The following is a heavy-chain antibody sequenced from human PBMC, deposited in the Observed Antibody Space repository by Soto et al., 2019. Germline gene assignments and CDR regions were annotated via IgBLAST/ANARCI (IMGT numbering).Heavy chain of an antibody. CDR2: IIPIFGTA. Sequence: QVQLVQSGAEVKKPGSSVKVSCKASGGTFSSYDISWVRQAPGQGLEWMGGIIPIFGTANYAQKFQGRVTITADESTSTAYMELSSVRAEDTAVYYGARHAPAAGYYYGMDVWGQGTTVTVTS. CDR3: ARHAPAAGYYYGMDV. J-gene: IGHJ6*02. D-gene: IGHD2-2*01. V-gene: IGHV1-69*12. CDR1: GGTFSSYD.